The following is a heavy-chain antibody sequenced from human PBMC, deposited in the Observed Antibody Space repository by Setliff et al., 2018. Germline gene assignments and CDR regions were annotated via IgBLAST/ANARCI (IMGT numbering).Heavy chain of an antibody. V-gene: IGHV3-74*01. CDR3: AKVKKQLIRGSGLDL. CDR2: INGDGTIT. CDR1: GFTVSSFS. J-gene: IGHJ5*02. D-gene: IGHD3-10*01. Sequence: PGGSLRLSCAASGFTVSSFSMHWVRQAPVKGLVWVSRINGDGTITNYADSVKGRFTISRDNFQNTLYLQMDSLRPEDTGVYYCAKVKKQLIRGSGLDLWGQGTLVTVSS.